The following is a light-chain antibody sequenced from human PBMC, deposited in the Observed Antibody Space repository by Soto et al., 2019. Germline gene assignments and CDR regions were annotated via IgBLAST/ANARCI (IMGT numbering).Light chain of an antibody. CDR3: QHRSNWPSWT. CDR1: QSVGTY. V-gene: IGKV3-11*01. CDR2: DAS. Sequence: ENVLTQSPGTLSLSPGERATLSCRASQSVGTYLAWYQHKPGQAPRLLIFDASKRAIGIPARFSGSGSGTDFTLTISSLEPEDFAVYYCQHRSNWPSWTFGEGTKVEIK. J-gene: IGKJ1*01.